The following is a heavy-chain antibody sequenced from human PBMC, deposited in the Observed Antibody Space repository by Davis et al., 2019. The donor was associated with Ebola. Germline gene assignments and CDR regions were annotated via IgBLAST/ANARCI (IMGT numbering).Heavy chain of an antibody. CDR2: ISYDGSNK. V-gene: IGHV3-30*18. CDR1: GFTFSSYA. Sequence: PGGSLRLSCAASGFTFSSYAMHWVRQAPGKGLEWVAVISYDGSNKYYADSVKGRFTISRDNSKNTLYLQMNSLRVEDTAVYYCAKEGWDRSLGEIEIWGQGTMVTVSS. J-gene: IGHJ3*02. D-gene: IGHD1-14*01. CDR3: AKEGWDRSLGEIEI.